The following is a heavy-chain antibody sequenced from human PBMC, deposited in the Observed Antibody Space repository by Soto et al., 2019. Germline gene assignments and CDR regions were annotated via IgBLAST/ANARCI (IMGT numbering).Heavy chain of an antibody. J-gene: IGHJ4*02. CDR3: VRDMPLWRFDS. D-gene: IGHD2-21*01. CDR1: GLTFRSYW. CDR2: INTDGSVA. V-gene: IGHV3-74*03. Sequence: EVQLVESGGGLVQPGESLRLSCAASGLTFRSYWMHWVRQAPGKGLVWVARINTDGSVAMYVDSVKGRFTISRDNAKNTLYLHMNSLRAEDTAVYYCVRDMPLWRFDSWGQGTLVTVSS.